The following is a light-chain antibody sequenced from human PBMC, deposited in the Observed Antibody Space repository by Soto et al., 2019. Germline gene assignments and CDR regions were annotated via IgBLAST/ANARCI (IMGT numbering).Light chain of an antibody. CDR2: GAS. J-gene: IGKJ1*01. Sequence: DIQMTQSPSSLSASVGDRVTITCRASQGIRYALGWYQQKPGTAPKRLIYGASILQNGVPSRFGGSGSGTEFTLTISSLQPEDFATYYCQQSYSTSWTFGQGTKVDIK. CDR1: QGIRYA. CDR3: QQSYSTSWT. V-gene: IGKV1-17*01.